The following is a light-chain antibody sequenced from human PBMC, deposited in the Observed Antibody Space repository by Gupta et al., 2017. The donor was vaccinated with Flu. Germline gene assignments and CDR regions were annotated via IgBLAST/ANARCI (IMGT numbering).Light chain of an antibody. V-gene: IGKV3-11*01. CDR2: DAS. J-gene: IGKJ2*01. CDR1: QSVSIY. Sequence: ELVFTQSPATLSLSPGERATLSCRASQSVSIYLAWYQQKPGQAPRLLIYDASNRATSMPARFSGSGSGTDFTLTISSLEPEDFAVYYCQERSNWPPYTFGQGTKLEI. CDR3: QERSNWPPYT.